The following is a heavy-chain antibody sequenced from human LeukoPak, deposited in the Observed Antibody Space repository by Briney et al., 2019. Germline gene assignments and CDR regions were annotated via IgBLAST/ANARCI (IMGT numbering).Heavy chain of an antibody. CDR3: AKVERGYSYGYYFDY. V-gene: IGHV3-23*01. D-gene: IGHD5-18*01. Sequence: GGSLRLSCAASGFTPSSDAMSWVRPAPGKGREGGSAISGRGGSTYYADPVKGRFTISRDNSKNPLYLQMNSLRAEDTAVYYCAKVERGYSYGYYFDYWGQGTLVTVSS. J-gene: IGHJ4*02. CDR1: GFTPSSDA. CDR2: ISGRGGST.